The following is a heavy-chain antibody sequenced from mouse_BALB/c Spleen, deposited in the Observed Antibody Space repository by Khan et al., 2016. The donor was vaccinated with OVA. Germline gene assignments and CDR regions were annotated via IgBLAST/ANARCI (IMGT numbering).Heavy chain of an antibody. CDR2: INTYTGEP. D-gene: IGHD2-10*01. J-gene: IGHJ4*01. CDR1: GYTFTNFG. CDR3: ARPPYFSYVLVY. V-gene: IGHV9-3-1*01. Sequence: QIQLVQSGPELKKPGETVKISCKASGYTFTNFGMNWVKQAPGKGLKWMGWINTYTGEPTYADDFKGRFAFSLETSANTAYLQISNLKNEDTATYCCARPPYFSYVLVYWGQGTSVTVSS.